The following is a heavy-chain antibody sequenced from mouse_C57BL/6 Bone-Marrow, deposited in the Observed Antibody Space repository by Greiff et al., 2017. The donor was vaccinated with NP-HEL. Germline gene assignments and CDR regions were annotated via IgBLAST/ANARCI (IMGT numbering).Heavy chain of an antibody. J-gene: IGHJ4*01. D-gene: IGHD1-1*01. CDR3: ARLYYYGSSSYYYAMDY. CDR1: GYTFTDYY. CDR2: INPYNGGT. V-gene: IGHV1-19*01. Sequence: EVKLMESGPVLVKPGASVKMSCKASGYTFTDYYMNWVKQSHGKSLEWIGVINPYNGGTSYNQKFKGKATLTVDKSSSTAYMELNSLTSEDSAVYYCARLYYYGSSSYYYAMDYWGQGTSVTVSS.